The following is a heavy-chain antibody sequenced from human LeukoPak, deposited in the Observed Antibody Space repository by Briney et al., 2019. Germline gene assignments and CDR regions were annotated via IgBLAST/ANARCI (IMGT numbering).Heavy chain of an antibody. CDR3: TRDSCFDWLYSDAFDI. Sequence: GGSLRLSCTASGFTFGDYAMSWVRQAPGKGLEWVGFIRSKAYGGTTEYAASVKGRFTISRDDSKSIAYLQMNSLKTEDTAVYYCTRDSCFDWLYSDAFDIWGQGTMVTVSS. D-gene: IGHD3-9*01. CDR1: GFTFGDYA. CDR2: IRSKAYGGTT. J-gene: IGHJ3*02. V-gene: IGHV3-49*04.